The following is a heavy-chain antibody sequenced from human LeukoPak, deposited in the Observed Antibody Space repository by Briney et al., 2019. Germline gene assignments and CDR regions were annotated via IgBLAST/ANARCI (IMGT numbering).Heavy chain of an antibody. J-gene: IGHJ3*02. D-gene: IGHD6-19*01. CDR3: ARTPENGSGPLGAFDI. CDR2: INPNSGGT. Sequence: GASVKVSCKASGYTFTGYYMHWVRQAPGQGLEWMGWINPNSGGTNYAQKFQGRVTMTRDTSISTAYMELRSLRSDDTGVYYCARTPENGSGPLGAFDIWGQGTMVTVSS. V-gene: IGHV1-2*02. CDR1: GYTFTGYY.